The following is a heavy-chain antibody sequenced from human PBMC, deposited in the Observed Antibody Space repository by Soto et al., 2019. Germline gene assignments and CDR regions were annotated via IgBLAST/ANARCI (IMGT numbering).Heavy chain of an antibody. V-gene: IGHV4-34*01. CDR2: INHSGST. D-gene: IGHD6-13*01. CDR3: ARGRGVAAGTLYFQH. Sequence: QVQLQQWGAGLLKPSETLSLTCAVYGGSFSDYYWSWIRQPPGKGLEWIGEINHSGSTNYNPSLKSRVIISVDTSKNQFSLNLSSVTAADTAVYYCARGRGVAAGTLYFQHWGQGILVTVSS. J-gene: IGHJ1*01. CDR1: GGSFSDYY.